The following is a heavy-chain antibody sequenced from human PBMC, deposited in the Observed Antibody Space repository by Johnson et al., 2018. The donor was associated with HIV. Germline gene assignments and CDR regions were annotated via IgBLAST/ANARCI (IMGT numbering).Heavy chain of an antibody. D-gene: IGHD7-27*01. CDR2: ISYDGSNK. CDR1: GFTFSYYA. CDR3: ARDLTNWGVGDAFDI. J-gene: IGHJ3*02. Sequence: QMQLVESGGGVVQPGRSLRLSCAASGFTFSYYAIFWVRQAPGKGLEWVAVISYDGSNKYYADSVKGRFTISRDNSKNTLYLQMNSLRAEDTAVYYCARDLTNWGVGDAFDIWGQGTMVTVSS. V-gene: IGHV3-30-3*01.